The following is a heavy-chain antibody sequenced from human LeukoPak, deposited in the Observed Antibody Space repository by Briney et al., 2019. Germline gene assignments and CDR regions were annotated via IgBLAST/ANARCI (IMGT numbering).Heavy chain of an antibody. Sequence: PSETLSLTCTVSGGSISSGSYYWSWIRQPAGKGLEWIGRIYTSGSTNYNPSLKSRVTMSVDTSKNQFSLKLSSVTAADTAVYYCAGTAAGRRYFDWLGYWGQGTLVTVSS. CDR2: IYTSGST. J-gene: IGHJ4*02. CDR3: AGTAAGRRYFDWLGY. V-gene: IGHV4-61*02. D-gene: IGHD3-9*01. CDR1: GGSISSGSYY.